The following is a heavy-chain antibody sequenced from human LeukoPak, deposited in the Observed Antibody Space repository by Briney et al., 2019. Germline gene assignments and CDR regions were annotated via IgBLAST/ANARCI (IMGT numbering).Heavy chain of an antibody. CDR2: IKQDGSEK. Sequence: GGSLRLSCAASGFTFSSYWMSWVRQAPGKGLEWVANIKQDGSEKYYVDSVKGRFTISRDNAKNSLYLQMNSLRAEDTAVYYCARDWPYYDFWSGYYQCWGQGTMVTVSS. V-gene: IGHV3-7*01. J-gene: IGHJ3*01. CDR1: GFTFSSYW. CDR3: ARDWPYYDFWSGYYQC. D-gene: IGHD3-3*01.